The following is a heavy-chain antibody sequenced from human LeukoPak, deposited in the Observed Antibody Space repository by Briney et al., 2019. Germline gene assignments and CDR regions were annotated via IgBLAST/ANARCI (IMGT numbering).Heavy chain of an antibody. CDR1: GFTFSSYG. D-gene: IGHD3-22*01. CDR2: ISYDGSNK. J-gene: IGHJ4*02. Sequence: SLRLSCAASGFTFSSYGMHWVRQAPGKGLEWVAVISYDGSNKYYADSVKGRFTISRDNSKNTLYLQMNSLRAEDTAVYYCAKDSSGYYNFDYWGQGTLVTVSS. V-gene: IGHV3-30*18. CDR3: AKDSSGYYNFDY.